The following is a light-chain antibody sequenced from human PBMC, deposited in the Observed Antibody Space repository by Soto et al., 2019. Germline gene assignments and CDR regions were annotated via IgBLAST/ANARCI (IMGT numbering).Light chain of an antibody. CDR1: NVGSKS. J-gene: IGLJ1*01. Sequence: SYELTQPPSVSVAPGQTATVTCGGNNVGSKSVHWYQQKPGQAPVLVVYDDSDRPSGIPERFSGSNSGNTATLTISRVEAGDEVDYYCQVWDTTSDQGVFGTGTKLTVL. CDR3: QVWDTTSDQGV. V-gene: IGLV3-21*02. CDR2: DDS.